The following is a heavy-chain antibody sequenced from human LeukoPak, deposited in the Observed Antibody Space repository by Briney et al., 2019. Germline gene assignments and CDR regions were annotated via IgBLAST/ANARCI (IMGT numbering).Heavy chain of an antibody. D-gene: IGHD3-9*01. V-gene: IGHV3-30-3*01. Sequence: GGSLRLSCAASGFTFSSYAMHWVRQAPGKGLEWVAVISYDGSNKYYADSVKGRFTISRDNSKNTLYPQMNSLRAEDTAVYYCARDHGFSNVLRYFDWLSYGMDVWGQGTTVTVSS. CDR3: ARDHGFSNVLRYFDWLSYGMDV. CDR2: ISYDGSNK. J-gene: IGHJ6*02. CDR1: GFTFSSYA.